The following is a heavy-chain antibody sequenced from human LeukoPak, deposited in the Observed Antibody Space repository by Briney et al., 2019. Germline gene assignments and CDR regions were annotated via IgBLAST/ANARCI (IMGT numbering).Heavy chain of an antibody. CDR1: GGSISSYY. Sequence: PSETLSLTCTVSGGSISSYYWSWIRQPPGKGLEWIGYIYYSGSTNYNPSLKSRVTISVDTSKNQFSLKLSSVTAADTAVYYCARVLGGCSSTSCRWRFDYWGQGTLVTVSS. J-gene: IGHJ4*02. D-gene: IGHD2-2*01. CDR3: ARVLGGCSSTSCRWRFDY. CDR2: IYYSGST. V-gene: IGHV4-59*01.